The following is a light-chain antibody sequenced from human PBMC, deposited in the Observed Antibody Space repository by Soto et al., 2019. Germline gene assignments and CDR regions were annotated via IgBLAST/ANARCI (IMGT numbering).Light chain of an antibody. CDR2: GAS. CDR1: QSVSSSY. J-gene: IGKJ5*01. Sequence: EIVFTQSPGTLSLSPVERATLSCRASQSVSSSYLAWYQQKPGQAPSLLIYGASRRATGIPDRFSGSGSGTDFTLTISRLEPEDFAVYYCQQYDSSPITFGQGTRLEIK. CDR3: QQYDSSPIT. V-gene: IGKV3-20*01.